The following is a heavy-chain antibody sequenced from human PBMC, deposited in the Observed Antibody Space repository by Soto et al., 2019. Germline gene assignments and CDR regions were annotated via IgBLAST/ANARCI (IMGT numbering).Heavy chain of an antibody. CDR1: GFPVSSNY. CDR2: IYSGGST. V-gene: IGHV3-53*01. J-gene: IGHJ6*02. D-gene: IGHD6-13*01. Sequence: GGSLSLSCAASGFPVSSNYMSWVRQAPGKGLEWVSVIYSGGSTYYADSVKGRFTISRDNSKNTLYLQMNSLRAEDTAVYYCARDSSSSWYYYGMDVWGQGTTVTVSS. CDR3: ARDSSSSWYYYGMDV.